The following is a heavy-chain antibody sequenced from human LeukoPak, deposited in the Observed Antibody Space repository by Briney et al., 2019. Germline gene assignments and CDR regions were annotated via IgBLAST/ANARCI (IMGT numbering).Heavy chain of an antibody. V-gene: IGHV4-4*02. Sequence: SETLSPTCDVSGGSISRTNWWSWVRQSPGQGLEWIGEISLSGHTNYNPSLQSRVTMSLDESKNQVSLDLASVTDADTAVYYCSRESGDFSPFGYWGQRALVTVHS. CDR2: ISLSGHT. J-gene: IGHJ4*02. CDR3: SRESGDFSPFGY. D-gene: IGHD1-26*01. CDR1: GGSISRTNW.